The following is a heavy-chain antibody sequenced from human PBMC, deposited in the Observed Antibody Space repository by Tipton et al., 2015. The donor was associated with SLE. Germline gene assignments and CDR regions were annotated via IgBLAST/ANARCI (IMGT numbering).Heavy chain of an antibody. D-gene: IGHD2-2*01. CDR1: GDSISGGKYH. J-gene: IGHJ4*02. Sequence: TLSLTCTVSGDSISGGKYHWSWVRQPPGKGLQWIGRVYPSGATDYNSSLKSRLSISVDTSKNQLSLELSSVTAADSAVYYCARIAIPAAMGEYYFDSWGQGNLVTVSS. V-gene: IGHV4-61*02. CDR2: VYPSGAT. CDR3: ARIAIPAAMGEYYFDS.